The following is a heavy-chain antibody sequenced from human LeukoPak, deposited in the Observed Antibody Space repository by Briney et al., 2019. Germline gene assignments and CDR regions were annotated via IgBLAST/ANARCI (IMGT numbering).Heavy chain of an antibody. CDR2: IYYSGST. Sequence: SETLSLTCTVSGGSISSSSYYWGWIRQPPGKGLEWIGSIYYSGSTYYNPSLKSRVTISVDTSKNQFSLKLSSVTAADTAVYYCAREYSSSWYRGYYYYMDVWGKGTTVTVSS. V-gene: IGHV4-39*07. CDR1: GGSISSSSYY. J-gene: IGHJ6*03. D-gene: IGHD6-13*01. CDR3: AREYSSSWYRGYYYYMDV.